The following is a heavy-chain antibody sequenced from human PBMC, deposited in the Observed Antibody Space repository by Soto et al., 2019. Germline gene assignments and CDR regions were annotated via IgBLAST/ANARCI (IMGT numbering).Heavy chain of an antibody. CDR3: TGGGLEPFDY. J-gene: IGHJ4*02. Sequence: EVQLVESGGGLVQPGGSLRLSCAASGFTFSNYWMHWVRQVPGKGLVWVSRIDPYDTGITYADSVKGRFAISRDNARSTLYLQLNSLRAEDTAVYYCTGGGLEPFDYWGQGTLVAVSS. CDR2: IDPYDTGI. D-gene: IGHD1-1*01. V-gene: IGHV3-74*01. CDR1: GFTFSNYW.